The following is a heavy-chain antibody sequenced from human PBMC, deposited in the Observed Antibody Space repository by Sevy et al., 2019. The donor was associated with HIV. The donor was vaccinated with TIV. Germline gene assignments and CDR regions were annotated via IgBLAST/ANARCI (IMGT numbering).Heavy chain of an antibody. Sequence: GGSLRLSCAASGFTFSSYSMNWVRQAPGEGLEWVSSISSSSSYIYYADSVKGRFTISRDNAKNSLYLQMNSLRAEDTAVYYCARDDQVVPAAIFDYWGQGTLVTVSS. J-gene: IGHJ4*02. CDR2: ISSSSSYI. CDR1: GFTFSSYS. D-gene: IGHD2-2*02. CDR3: ARDDQVVPAAIFDY. V-gene: IGHV3-21*01.